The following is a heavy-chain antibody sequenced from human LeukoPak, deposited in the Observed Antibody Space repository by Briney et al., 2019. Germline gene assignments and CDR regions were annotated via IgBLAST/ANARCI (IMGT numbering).Heavy chain of an antibody. Sequence: TSETLSLTCTVSGGSISYYYWSWIRQPPGKGLEWIGYIYYSGSTNYNPSLKSRVTISVDTSKNQFSLNLTSVTTADTAVYYCARVSCSSTSCPRRDALDAWGQGTMVTVSS. CDR2: IYYSGST. J-gene: IGHJ3*01. D-gene: IGHD2-2*01. CDR3: ARVSCSSTSCPRRDALDA. V-gene: IGHV4-59*01. CDR1: GGSISYYY.